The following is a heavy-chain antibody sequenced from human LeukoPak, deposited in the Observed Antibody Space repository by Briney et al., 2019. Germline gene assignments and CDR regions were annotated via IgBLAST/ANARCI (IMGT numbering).Heavy chain of an antibody. V-gene: IGHV3-23*01. J-gene: IGHJ1*01. CDR3: AKDHTSGWYQYFQH. Sequence: GGSLRLSCAASGFTFSSYAMSWVRQAPGKGLEWVSAISGSGGSTYYADSVKGQFTISRDNSKNTLYLQMNSLRAEDTAVYYCAKDHTSGWYQYFQHWGQGTLVTVSS. CDR2: ISGSGGST. D-gene: IGHD6-19*01. CDR1: GFTFSSYA.